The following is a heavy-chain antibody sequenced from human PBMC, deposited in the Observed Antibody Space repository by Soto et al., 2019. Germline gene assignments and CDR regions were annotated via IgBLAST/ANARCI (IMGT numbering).Heavy chain of an antibody. Sequence: EVQLLESGGGLVQPGGSLRLSCAASGFTFNAYAMTWVRQAPGKGLEWVSAIGGSGGNRYYAASVKGRFTISRDNSKQTLDLPMSRLRVEDTAVYYCARVASDYINSVDHWGQGILVTVSS. V-gene: IGHV3-23*01. CDR1: GFTFNAYA. D-gene: IGHD4-4*01. J-gene: IGHJ4*02. CDR3: ARVASDYINSVDH. CDR2: IGGSGGNR.